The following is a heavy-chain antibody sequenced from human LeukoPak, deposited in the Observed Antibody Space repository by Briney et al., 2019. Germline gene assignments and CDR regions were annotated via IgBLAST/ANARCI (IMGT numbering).Heavy chain of an antibody. J-gene: IGHJ4*02. Sequence: GGSQRPSCVASAFTFSVDWMHSVRPAPGKGPMWDSLFNPGGSDTDYADSVTVRLTHSRDNVNNTLYLQMSSLTADDTAVYYCARESTVAGSYYFDYWGQGTLATVAS. CDR1: AFTFSVDW. CDR2: FNPGGSDT. V-gene: IGHV3-74*01. CDR3: ARESTVAGSYYFDY. D-gene: IGHD6-19*01.